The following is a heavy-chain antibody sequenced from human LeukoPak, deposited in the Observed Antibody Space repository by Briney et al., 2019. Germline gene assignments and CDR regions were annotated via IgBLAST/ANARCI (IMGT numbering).Heavy chain of an antibody. CDR1: GGSISSSDFY. J-gene: IGHJ5*02. CDR2: INHSGST. D-gene: IGHD6-6*01. Sequence: SETLSLTCTVSGGSISSSDFYWGWIRQPPGKGLEWIGEINHSGSTNYNPSLKSRVTISVDTSKNQFSLKVSSVIAADTAVYYCARRIAARPRGYWFDPWGQGTLVTVSS. V-gene: IGHV4-39*07. CDR3: ARRIAARPRGYWFDP.